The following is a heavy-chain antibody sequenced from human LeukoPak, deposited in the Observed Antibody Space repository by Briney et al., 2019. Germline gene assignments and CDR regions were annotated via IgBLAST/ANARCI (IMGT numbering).Heavy chain of an antibody. CDR3: ATPDTAMVSGAFDI. CDR1: GGSISSSSYY. J-gene: IGHJ3*02. Sequence: PSETLSLTCTVSGGSISSSSYYWGWIRQPPGKGLEWIGSIYYSGSTYYNPSLKSRVTISVDTSKNQFSLKLSSVTAADTAVYYCATPDTAMVSGAFDIWGQGTMVTVSS. CDR2: IYYSGST. D-gene: IGHD5-18*01. V-gene: IGHV4-39*01.